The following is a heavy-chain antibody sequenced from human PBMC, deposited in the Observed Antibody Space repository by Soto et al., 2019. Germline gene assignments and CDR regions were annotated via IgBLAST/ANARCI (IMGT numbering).Heavy chain of an antibody. CDR2: ISYDGSSK. J-gene: IGHJ3*02. Sequence: QVQLVESGGGVVQPGRSLRLSCAASGFPFSSYAMHWVRQAPGKGLEWVAVISYDGSSKYYADSVKGRFTISRDNSKNTLYLHMNSLRAEDTAVYYCAKTISGYSVPDAFDIWGQGTMLTVSS. D-gene: IGHD3-22*01. CDR1: GFPFSSYA. V-gene: IGHV3-30-3*02. CDR3: AKTISGYSVPDAFDI.